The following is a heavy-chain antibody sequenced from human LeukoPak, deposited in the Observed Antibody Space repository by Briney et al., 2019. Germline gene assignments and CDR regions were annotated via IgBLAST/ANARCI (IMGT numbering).Heavy chain of an antibody. Sequence: GGSLRLSRAASGFTFSSYAMNWVRQAPGKGLEWVANIKGSDKGHVDSVKGRFSVSRDDARNSLYLQMDSLRAEDTAVYYCARDVDWNYDLWGQGTVVRVSS. V-gene: IGHV3-7*01. D-gene: IGHD1-7*01. CDR2: IKGSDK. CDR1: GFTFSSYA. CDR3: ARDVDWNYDL. J-gene: IGHJ4*02.